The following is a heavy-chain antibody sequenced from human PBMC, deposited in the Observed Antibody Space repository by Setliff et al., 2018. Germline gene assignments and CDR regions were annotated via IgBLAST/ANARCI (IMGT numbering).Heavy chain of an antibody. CDR1: GFIFSDHY. Sequence: PGGSLRLSCAASGFIFSDHYMDWVRQAPGRGLEWVARSRDKASSYTTEYAASVKGRFTIARDNSKNSVYLQMNSLKTEDAAVYYCARVETTEYYDFWSGYYGGWFDPWGQGTLVTVSS. CDR3: ARVETTEYYDFWSGYYGGWFDP. V-gene: IGHV3-72*01. CDR2: SRDKASSYTT. D-gene: IGHD3-3*01. J-gene: IGHJ5*02.